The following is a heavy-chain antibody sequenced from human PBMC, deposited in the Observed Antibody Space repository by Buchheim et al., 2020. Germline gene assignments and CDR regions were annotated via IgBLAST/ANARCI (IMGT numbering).Heavy chain of an antibody. CDR1: GYNFTNYW. CDR3: ARQIGYCGTFRGNYYNGVDV. D-gene: IGHD2-15*01. Sequence: EVQLVQSGAEVKKPGESLKISCKGSGYNFTNYWIGWVRQMPGKGLAWLGFIYPSDSDTRYSPSLQGQVTISADKPINTAFLKWSSLRASDTAMDYWARQIGYCGTFRGNYYNGVDVWGQGTT. V-gene: IGHV5-51*04. CDR2: IYPSDSDT. J-gene: IGHJ6*02.